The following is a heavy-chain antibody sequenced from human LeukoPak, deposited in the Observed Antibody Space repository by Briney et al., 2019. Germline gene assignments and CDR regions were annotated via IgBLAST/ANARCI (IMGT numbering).Heavy chain of an antibody. J-gene: IGHJ3*02. CDR2: IYHSGST. CDR3: ARVSPMIVVDPIDAFDI. D-gene: IGHD3-22*01. CDR1: GGSISSGSYY. Sequence: PSETLSLTCTVSGGSISSGSYYWGWIRQPPGKGLEWIGYIYHSGSTYYNPSLKSRVTISVDRSKNQFSLKLSSVTAADTAVYYCARVSPMIVVDPIDAFDIWGQGTMVTVSS. V-gene: IGHV4-39*07.